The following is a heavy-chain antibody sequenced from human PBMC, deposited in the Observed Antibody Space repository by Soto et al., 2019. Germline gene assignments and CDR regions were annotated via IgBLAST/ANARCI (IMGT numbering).Heavy chain of an antibody. J-gene: IGHJ4*02. V-gene: IGHV3-21*01. Sequence: EVQLVASGGGLVKPGGSLRLACAASGFTFSTYNLNWVRQAPGKGLEWVASISSTSVYMYYANSVKGRFTISRANAKSSRHLPVNSLRAEGTAVYSCASGWIRDLWMYWGQGTLVTVSS. CDR2: ISSTSVYM. CDR1: GFTFSTYN. CDR3: ASGWIRDLWMY. D-gene: IGHD5-18*01.